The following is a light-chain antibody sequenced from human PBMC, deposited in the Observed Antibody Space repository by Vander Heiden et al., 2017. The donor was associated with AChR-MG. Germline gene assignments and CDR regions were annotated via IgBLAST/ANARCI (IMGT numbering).Light chain of an antibody. CDR2: KAS. CDR1: QSISSW. Sequence: DIQMTHSPSTLSASAGDRVTITCRASQSISSWLAWYQQKPGKAPKLLIYKASSLESGVPSRFSGSGSGTEFTLTISSLQPDDFATYYCQQKTFGQGTKVEIK. V-gene: IGKV1-5*03. CDR3: QQKT. J-gene: IGKJ1*01.